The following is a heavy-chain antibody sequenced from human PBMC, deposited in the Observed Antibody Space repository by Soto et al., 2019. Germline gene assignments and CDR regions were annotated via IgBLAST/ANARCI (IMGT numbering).Heavy chain of an antibody. D-gene: IGHD5-12*01. J-gene: IGHJ6*02. CDR1: GFTFIDYY. CDR3: AKGSLPYEGYYYYGMDV. V-gene: IGHV3-11*05. Sequence: GGSLRLSCAASGFTFIDYYMSWIRQAPGKGLEWVSYISSSGSYTKYADSVKGRFTISRDNAKNSLYLQMNSLSAEDTAVYYCAKGSLPYEGYYYYGMDVWGQGTTVTVSS. CDR2: ISSSGSYT.